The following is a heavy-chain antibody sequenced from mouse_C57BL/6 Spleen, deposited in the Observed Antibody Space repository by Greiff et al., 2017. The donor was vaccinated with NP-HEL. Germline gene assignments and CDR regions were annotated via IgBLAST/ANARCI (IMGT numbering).Heavy chain of an antibody. Sequence: VQLKQSGAELVRPGASVKLSCTASGFNIKDYYMHWVKQRPEQGLEWIGRIDPEDGDTEYAPKFQGKATMTADTSSNTAYLQLSSLTSEDTAVYYCTTTYYGNYGYFDVWGTGTTVTVSS. J-gene: IGHJ1*03. CDR2: IDPEDGDT. CDR3: TTTYYGNYGYFDV. CDR1: GFNIKDYY. D-gene: IGHD2-10*01. V-gene: IGHV14-1*01.